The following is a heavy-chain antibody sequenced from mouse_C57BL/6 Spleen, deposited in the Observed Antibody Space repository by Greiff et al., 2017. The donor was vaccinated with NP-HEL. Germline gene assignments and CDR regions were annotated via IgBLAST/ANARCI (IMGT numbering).Heavy chain of an antibody. J-gene: IGHJ3*01. Sequence: VQLQQPGAELVKPGASVKMSCKASGYTFTSYWITWVKQRPGQGLEWIGDIYPGSGSTNYNEKFKSKATLTVDTSSSTAYMQLSSLTSEDSAVYYCARSGTTVVATRAWFAYWGQGTLVTVSA. V-gene: IGHV1-55*01. D-gene: IGHD1-1*01. CDR2: IYPGSGST. CDR3: ARSGTTVVATRAWFAY. CDR1: GYTFTSYW.